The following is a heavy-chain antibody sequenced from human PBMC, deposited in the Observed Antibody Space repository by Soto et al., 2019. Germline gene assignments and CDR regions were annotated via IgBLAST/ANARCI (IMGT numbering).Heavy chain of an antibody. CDR3: ARDLSGTGLDI. D-gene: IGHD1-26*01. CDR1: GDSIGRFY. CDR2: VYSTGGT. Sequence: QTRLHESGPGLVKPSETLSLTCNVSGDSIGRFYWSWIRQSAEKGLEWIGRVYSTGGTAYNPALKGRVTISLDRSNNHVSLEMNSVTAADTAVYFCARDLSGTGLDIWGRGTRVTVSS. V-gene: IGHV4-4*07. J-gene: IGHJ6*02.